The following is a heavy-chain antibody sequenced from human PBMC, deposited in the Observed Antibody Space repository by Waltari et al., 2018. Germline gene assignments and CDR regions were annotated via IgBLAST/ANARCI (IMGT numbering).Heavy chain of an antibody. J-gene: IGHJ3*02. V-gene: IGHV3-21*01. CDR3: GRDVYGDYVGGGGGAFDI. CDR2: ISSSSYI. D-gene: IGHD4-17*01. CDR1: GGSFSGYY. Sequence: VQLQQWGAGLLKPSETLSLTCAVYGGSFSGYYWSWIRKAPGKGLEWVSSISSSSYIYYAASVKGRFTISRDNAKNSLYLQMSSLRAEDTAVYYCGRDVYGDYVGGGGGAFDIWGQGTMVTVSS.